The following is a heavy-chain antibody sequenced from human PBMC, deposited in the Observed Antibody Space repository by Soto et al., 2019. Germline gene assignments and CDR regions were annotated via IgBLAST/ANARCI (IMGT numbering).Heavy chain of an antibody. CDR2: FDPEDGET. J-gene: IGHJ4*02. V-gene: IGHV1-24*01. D-gene: IGHD2-2*01. CDR3: ARWRLGRCSSTSCYGSIAAVYFDY. CDR1: GYTLTELS. Sequence: GASVKVSCKVSGYTLTELSMHWVRQAPGKGLEWMGGFDPEDGETIYAQKFQGRVTMTEDTSTDTAYMELSSLRSEDTAVYYCARWRLGRCSSTSCYGSIAAVYFDYWGQGTLVTVSS.